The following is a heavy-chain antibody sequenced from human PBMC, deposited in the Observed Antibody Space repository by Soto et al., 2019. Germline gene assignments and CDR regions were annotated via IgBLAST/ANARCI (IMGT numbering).Heavy chain of an antibody. V-gene: IGHV3-30*18. CDR3: AKEVAPYSGYEVGY. D-gene: IGHD5-12*01. J-gene: IGHJ4*02. CDR1: GFTFSSYG. Sequence: GGSLRLSCAASGFTFSSYGMHWVRQAPGKGLEWVAVISYDGSNKYYADSVKGRFTISRDNSKNTLYLQMNSLRAEDTAVYYCAKEVAPYSGYEVGYWGQGTLVTVSS. CDR2: ISYDGSNK.